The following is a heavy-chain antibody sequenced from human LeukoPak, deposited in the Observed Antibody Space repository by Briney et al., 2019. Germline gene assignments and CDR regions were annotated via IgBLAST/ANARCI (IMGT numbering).Heavy chain of an antibody. D-gene: IGHD6-19*01. CDR1: GFTFSSYW. Sequence: QPGGSLRLSCAASGFTFSSYWMHWVRQAPGKGLVWVSRINSGGSSTSYADSVKGRFTISRDNAKNTLYLQMNSLRAEDTAVYYCARVTSSGFYDAFDIWGQGTMVTVPS. CDR2: INSGGSST. CDR3: ARVTSSGFYDAFDI. V-gene: IGHV3-74*01. J-gene: IGHJ3*02.